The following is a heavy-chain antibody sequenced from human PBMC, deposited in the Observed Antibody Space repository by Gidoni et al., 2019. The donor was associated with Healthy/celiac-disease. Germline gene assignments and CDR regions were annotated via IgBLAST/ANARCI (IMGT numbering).Heavy chain of an antibody. CDR1: GFTFDDYA. CDR3: AKAGGRWELLPGAYFDY. V-gene: IGHV3-9*01. CDR2: ISWNSGSI. D-gene: IGHD1-26*01. Sequence: EVQLVESGGGLVQPGRSLRLSCAASGFTFDDYAMHWVRQAPGKGLEWVSGISWNSGSIGYADSVKGRFTISRDNAKNSLYLQMNSLRAEDTALYYCAKAGGRWELLPGAYFDYWGQGTLVTVSS. J-gene: IGHJ4*02.